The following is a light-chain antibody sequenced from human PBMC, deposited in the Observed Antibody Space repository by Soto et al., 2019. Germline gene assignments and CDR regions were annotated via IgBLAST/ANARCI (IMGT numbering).Light chain of an antibody. Sequence: EIVLTQSPATLSLSPGEGATLSCRASQSVSSYLDWYQQKPGQAPRLLIYDASNRATDIPARFSGSGSGTDFTLTISSLEPEDFAVYYCQQRINWPVTFGQGTRVEIK. CDR1: QSVSSY. J-gene: IGKJ1*01. V-gene: IGKV3-11*01. CDR3: QQRINWPVT. CDR2: DAS.